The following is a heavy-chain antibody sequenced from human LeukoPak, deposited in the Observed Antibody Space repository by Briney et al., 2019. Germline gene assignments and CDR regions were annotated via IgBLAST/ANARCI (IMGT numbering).Heavy chain of an antibody. D-gene: IGHD6-13*01. Sequence: ASVKVSCKASGYTFTGYYMHWVRQAPGQGLEWMGWINPNSGGTNYAQKFQGRVTMTRDTSISTAYMELSRLRSDDTAVYYCARDSASWYWDFDYWGQGTLATVSS. V-gene: IGHV1-2*02. CDR2: INPNSGGT. CDR3: ARDSASWYWDFDY. J-gene: IGHJ4*02. CDR1: GYTFTGYY.